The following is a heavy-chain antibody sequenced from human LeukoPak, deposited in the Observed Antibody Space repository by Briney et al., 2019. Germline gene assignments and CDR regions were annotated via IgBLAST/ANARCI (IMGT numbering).Heavy chain of an antibody. V-gene: IGHV3-30*02. J-gene: IGHJ4*02. CDR3: AYLGLSSDWNDVPGPQIDY. D-gene: IGHD1-1*01. CDR1: GFTFSSYG. CDR2: IRYDGSNK. Sequence: PGGSLRLSCAASGFTFSSYGMHWVRQAPGKGLEWVAFIRYDGSNKYYADSVKGRFTISRDDSKNTVYLQMNSLRAEDTALYYCAYLGLSSDWNDVPGPQIDYWGQGTLVTVSS.